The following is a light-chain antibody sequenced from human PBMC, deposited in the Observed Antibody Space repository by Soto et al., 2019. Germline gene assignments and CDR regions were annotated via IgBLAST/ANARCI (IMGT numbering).Light chain of an antibody. V-gene: IGLV2-8*01. CDR3: SSYAASTYV. Sequence: QSALTQPPSASGSPGQSVTISCTGTSSAVGGYNYVSWYQQHPGKAPKLIIYEVSKRPSGVPDRFSGSKSGNTASLTVSGLQTEDEADYYCSSYAASTYVFGTGTKVTVL. CDR1: SSAVGGYNY. CDR2: EVS. J-gene: IGLJ1*01.